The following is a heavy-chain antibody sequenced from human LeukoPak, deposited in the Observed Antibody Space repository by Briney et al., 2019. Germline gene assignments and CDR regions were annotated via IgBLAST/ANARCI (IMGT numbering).Heavy chain of an antibody. D-gene: IGHD6-19*01. Sequence: GGSLRLSCAVSGFTFSSYSMNWVRQAPGKGLEWVSSISTSSSYIYYADSVKGRFTISRDNAKNSLYLQMNSLRAEDTAVYYCARSYSSGWSGFDYWGQGTLVTVSS. CDR2: ISTSSSYI. CDR1: GFTFSSYS. V-gene: IGHV3-21*04. J-gene: IGHJ4*02. CDR3: ARSYSSGWSGFDY.